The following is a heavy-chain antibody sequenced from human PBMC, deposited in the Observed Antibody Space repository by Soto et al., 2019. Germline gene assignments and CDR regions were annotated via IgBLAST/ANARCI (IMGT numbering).Heavy chain of an antibody. CDR2: IYYSGST. CDR1: GGSISSYY. CDR3: ARRWGDFFDD. J-gene: IGHJ4*02. Sequence: SETLSLTCTVSGGSISSYYWSWIRQPPGKGLEWIGYIYYSGSTNYNPSLKSRVTISVDTSKNQFSLKLSSVTAADTAVYYCARRWGDFFDDWGQGSLVTVSS. V-gene: IGHV4-59*08. D-gene: IGHD3-16*01.